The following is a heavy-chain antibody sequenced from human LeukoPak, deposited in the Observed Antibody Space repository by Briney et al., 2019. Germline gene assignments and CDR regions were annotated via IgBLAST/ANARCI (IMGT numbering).Heavy chain of an antibody. V-gene: IGHV1-2*02. CDR3: VRGGDYGDYYDY. CDR1: GYTFTGYY. J-gene: IGHJ4*02. Sequence: ASVKVSCTASGYTFTGYYMHWVRQPPGQGLELMGWINLNSGGTNYAQKFQGRVTMTRDTSISTAYMELSRLRSDDTAVYYCVRGGDYGDYYDYWGQGTLVTV. D-gene: IGHD4-17*01. CDR2: INLNSGGT.